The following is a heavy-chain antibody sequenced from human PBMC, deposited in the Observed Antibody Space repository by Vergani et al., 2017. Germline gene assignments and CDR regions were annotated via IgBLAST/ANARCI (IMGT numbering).Heavy chain of an antibody. V-gene: IGHV4-30-2*01. CDR2: IYHSGST. Sequence: QLQLQESGSGLVKPSQTLSLTCAVSGGSISSGGYSWSWIRQPPGKGLEWIGYIYHSGSTYYNPSLKSRVTISVDRSKNQFSLKLSSVTAADPAVYYWAKTGQAAIRMAVHYYYYGMDVWGQGTTVTVSS. J-gene: IGHJ6*02. D-gene: IGHD2-2*01. CDR3: AKTGQAAIRMAVHYYYYGMDV. CDR1: GGSISSGGYS.